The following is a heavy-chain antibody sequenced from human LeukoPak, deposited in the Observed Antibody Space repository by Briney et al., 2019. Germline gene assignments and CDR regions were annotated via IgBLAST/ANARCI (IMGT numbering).Heavy chain of an antibody. CDR2: IYSGGST. CDR1: GFTVSSNY. Sequence: GGSLRLSCAASGFTVSSNYMSWVRQAPGKGLEWVSVIYSGGSTYYADSVKGRFTISRHNSKNTLYLQMNSLRAEDTAVYYCARGMTARYCSGGSCYGDLDYWGQGTLVTVSS. D-gene: IGHD2-15*01. V-gene: IGHV3-53*04. J-gene: IGHJ4*02. CDR3: ARGMTARYCSGGSCYGDLDY.